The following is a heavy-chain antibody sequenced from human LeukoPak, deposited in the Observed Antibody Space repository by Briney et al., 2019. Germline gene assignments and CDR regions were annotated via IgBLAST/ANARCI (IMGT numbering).Heavy chain of an antibody. J-gene: IGHJ4*02. CDR2: IYYSGST. D-gene: IGHD4-17*01. CDR1: GFTFSSYAMH. Sequence: LRLSCAASGFTFSSYAMHWIRQHPGKGLEWIGYIYYSGSTYYNPSLKSRVTISVDTSKNQFSLKLSSVTAADTAVYYCARISTETTVTAFDYWGQGTLVTVSS. V-gene: IGHV4-31*02. CDR3: ARISTETTVTAFDY.